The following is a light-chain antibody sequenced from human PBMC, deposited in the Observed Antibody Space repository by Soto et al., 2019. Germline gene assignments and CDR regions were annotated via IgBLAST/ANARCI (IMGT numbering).Light chain of an antibody. CDR1: NSDVANYDF. CDR2: EGT. CDR3: CSYVCGVV. V-gene: IGLV2-23*01. Sequence: QSALTQPASVSGSPGQSITISCTGVNSDVANYDFVSWYQQHPAKAPKLLIFEGTKRPSGVSNRFSGSQSGTTASLTISGLQADDEADYYCCSYVCGVVFGGGTKLTVL. J-gene: IGLJ2*01.